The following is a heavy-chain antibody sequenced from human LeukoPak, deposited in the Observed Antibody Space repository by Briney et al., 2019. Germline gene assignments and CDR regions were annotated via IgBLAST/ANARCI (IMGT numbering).Heavy chain of an antibody. CDR2: ISGSGGST. D-gene: IGHD3-3*01. J-gene: IGHJ1*01. CDR1: GFTVSSNY. CDR3: AKAGYYGKYFQH. Sequence: GGSLRLSCAASGFTVSSNYMSWVRQAPGKGLEWVSAISGSGGSTYYADSVKGRFTISRDNSKNTLYLQMNSLRAEDTAVYYCAKAGYYGKYFQHWGQGTLVTVSS. V-gene: IGHV3-23*01.